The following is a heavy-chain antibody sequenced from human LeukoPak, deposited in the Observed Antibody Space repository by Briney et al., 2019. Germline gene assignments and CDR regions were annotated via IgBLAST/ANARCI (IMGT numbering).Heavy chain of an antibody. CDR1: GGSISSSSYY. Sequence: SETLSLTCTVSGGSISSSSYYWGWIRQPPGKGLEWIGSIFYSGSTYYSPSLKSRVTISIDTSKNQFSLKLTSVTAADTAVYYCARERIAAAGSVDYWGQGTRVTVSS. V-gene: IGHV4-39*07. D-gene: IGHD6-13*01. J-gene: IGHJ4*02. CDR3: ARERIAAAGSVDY. CDR2: IFYSGST.